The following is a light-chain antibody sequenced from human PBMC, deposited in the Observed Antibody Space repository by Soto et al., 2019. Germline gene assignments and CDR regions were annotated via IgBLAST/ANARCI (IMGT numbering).Light chain of an antibody. CDR1: QSLGSSQ. CDR2: GAC. Sequence: EIVLTQSPGTLSLSPGERATLSCRASQSLGSSQLAWYQQKPGQAPTVLLYGACSRATGIPDRFSGSGSGTDFTLTISRLEPEYVAVYYCQQYGDWRTFGQGTKVEIK. J-gene: IGKJ1*01. V-gene: IGKV3-20*01. CDR3: QQYGDWRT.